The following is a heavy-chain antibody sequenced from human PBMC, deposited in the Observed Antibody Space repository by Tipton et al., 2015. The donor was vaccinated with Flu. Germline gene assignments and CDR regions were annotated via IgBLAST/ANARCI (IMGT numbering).Heavy chain of an antibody. CDR3: ASIHEWFGEFGAFDI. J-gene: IGHJ3*02. V-gene: IGHV1-46*04. D-gene: IGHD3-10*01. Sequence: QLVQSGAEVKKPGASVKVSCKASGYTFTSYYMHWVRQAPGQGLEWMGIINPSGGSTSYAQKLQGRVTMTRDTSTSTAYMELSRLRSDDTAVYYCASIHEWFGEFGAFDIWGQGTMVTVSS. CDR1: GYTFTSYY. CDR2: INPSGGST.